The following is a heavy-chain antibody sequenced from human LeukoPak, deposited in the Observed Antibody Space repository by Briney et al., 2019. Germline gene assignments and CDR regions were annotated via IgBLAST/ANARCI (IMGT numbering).Heavy chain of an antibody. J-gene: IGHJ5*02. CDR3: ARVKEGIAAAGGYNWFDP. CDR1: GGSFSGFY. V-gene: IGHV4-34*01. CDR2: IKYSGST. Sequence: SETLSLTCAVYGGSFSGFYWNWIRQPPGKGLEWIGEIKYSGSTYYNPSLKSRVTISVDTSKNQFSLKLSSVTAADTAVYYCARVKEGIAAAGGYNWFDPWGQGTLVTVSS. D-gene: IGHD6-13*01.